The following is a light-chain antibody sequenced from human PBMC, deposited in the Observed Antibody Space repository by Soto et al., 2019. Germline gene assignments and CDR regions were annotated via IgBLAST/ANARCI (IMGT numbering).Light chain of an antibody. CDR3: AAWDDSLNMV. V-gene: IGLV1-47*02. CDR2: SNN. Sequence: QSVLTQPPSASGTPGQRVTISCSGSSSNIGNNYVYWYQHLPGTAPKLLIYSNNQRPSGVPDRFSASKSGSSASLAISGLRSEDEADYYCAAWDDSLNMVFGRGTQLTVL. J-gene: IGLJ2*01. CDR1: SSNIGNNY.